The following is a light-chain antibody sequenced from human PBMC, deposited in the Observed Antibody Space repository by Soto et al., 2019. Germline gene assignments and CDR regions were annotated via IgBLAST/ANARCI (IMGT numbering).Light chain of an antibody. CDR3: QQYNNWQRT. CDR1: QSVSSN. Sequence: EIVMTQSPATLSVSPGERATLSCRASQSVSSNVAWYQQKPGQAPRLLIYGASTRATGIPARFSGSGSGTEFTLTISSLQSEDFAVYYCQQYNNWQRTFGQGTKV. CDR2: GAS. V-gene: IGKV3-15*01. J-gene: IGKJ1*01.